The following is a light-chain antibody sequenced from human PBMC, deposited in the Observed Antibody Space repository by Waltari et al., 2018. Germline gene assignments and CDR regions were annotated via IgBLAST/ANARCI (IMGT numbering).Light chain of an antibody. V-gene: IGKV3-15*01. J-gene: IGKJ1*01. CDR3: QQYNNWPPPWT. Sequence: EILMTQSPATLSVSPGERATLSCRASQSVSSNLAWYQHKPGQAPRLLIYDASTRATGIPARFSGSGSGTEFTRTISSLQSEDFAVYYCQQYNNWPPPWTFGQGTKVEIK. CDR2: DAS. CDR1: QSVSSN.